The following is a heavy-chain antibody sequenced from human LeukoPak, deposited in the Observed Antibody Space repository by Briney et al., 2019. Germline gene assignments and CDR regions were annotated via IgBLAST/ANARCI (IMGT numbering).Heavy chain of an antibody. Sequence: SETLSLTCTVSGGSISSYYWSWIRQPPGKGLEWIGYIYYSGSTNYNPSLKSRVTISVDTSKNQFSLKLSSATAADTAVYYCARVGIADSSSWYVWFDPWGQGTLVTVSS. CDR2: IYYSGST. J-gene: IGHJ5*02. V-gene: IGHV4-59*01. CDR3: ARVGIADSSSWYVWFDP. D-gene: IGHD6-13*01. CDR1: GGSISSYY.